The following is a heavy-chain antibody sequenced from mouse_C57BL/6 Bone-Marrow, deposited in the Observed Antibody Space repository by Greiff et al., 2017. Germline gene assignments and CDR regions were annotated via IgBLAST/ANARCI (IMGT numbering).Heavy chain of an antibody. V-gene: IGHV5-17*01. D-gene: IGHD2-1*01. CDR2: ISSGSSTI. J-gene: IGHJ2*01. CDR1: GFTFSDYG. Sequence: EVHLVESGEGLVKPGGSLKLSCAASGFTFSDYGMHWVRQAPEKGLAWVAYISSGSSTIYYADTVKGRFTISRDNAKNTLFLQMTSLRSEDTAMFYCARIDWGNDFDYWGQGTTLSVSS. CDR3: ARIDWGNDFDY.